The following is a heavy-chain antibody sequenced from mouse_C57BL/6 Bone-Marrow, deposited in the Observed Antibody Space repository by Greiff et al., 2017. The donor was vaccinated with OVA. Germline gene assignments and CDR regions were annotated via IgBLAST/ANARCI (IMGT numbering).Heavy chain of an antibody. Sequence: QVTLKVSGPGILQPSQTLSLTCSFSGFSLSTFGMGVGWLRQPSGKGLEWLAHIWWDDDKYYNPALKSRLTISKDTSNNQVFIKIASVDTADTAADYCARSGLLRRFAYWGQGTLVTVSA. CDR3: ARSGLLRRFAY. CDR2: IWWDDDK. J-gene: IGHJ3*01. CDR1: GFSLSTFGMG. V-gene: IGHV8-8*01. D-gene: IGHD1-2*01.